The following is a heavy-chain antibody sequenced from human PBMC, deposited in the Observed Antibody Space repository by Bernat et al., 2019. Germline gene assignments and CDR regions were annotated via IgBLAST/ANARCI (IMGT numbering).Heavy chain of an antibody. Sequence: ELQLVESGGGLVRPGGSRRLSCATSGFSVSSNYMTWVRQAPGKGLEWVSVIHSDGDTYYAESVKGRFTISRDNSQNTLYLHMNSLRAEDTALYYCASGYTFGLVNYWGQGTPVNVSS. V-gene: IGHV3-66*01. CDR2: IHSDGDT. J-gene: IGHJ4*02. CDR3: ASGYTFGLVNY. CDR1: GFSVSSNY. D-gene: IGHD5-18*01.